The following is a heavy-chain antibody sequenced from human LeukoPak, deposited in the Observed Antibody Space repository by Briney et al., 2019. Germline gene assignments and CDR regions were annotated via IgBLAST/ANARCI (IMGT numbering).Heavy chain of an antibody. V-gene: IGHV3-30*03. Sequence: GRSLRLSCAASGFTFSSYGMHWVRQAPGKGLEWVAVISYDGSNKYYADSVKGRFTISRDNSKNTLYLQMNSLRAEDTAVYYCARDFPGYSGYGPSDYWGQGTLVTVSS. J-gene: IGHJ4*02. D-gene: IGHD5-12*01. CDR3: ARDFPGYSGYGPSDY. CDR2: ISYDGSNK. CDR1: GFTFSSYG.